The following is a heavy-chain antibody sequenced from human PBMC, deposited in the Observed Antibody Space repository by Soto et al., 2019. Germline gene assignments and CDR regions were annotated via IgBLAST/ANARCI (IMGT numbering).Heavy chain of an antibody. V-gene: IGHV1-69*19. Sequence: QVQLVQSGAEMKKPGSSVKVSCQSSGGTFNTYAMNWVRQAPGQGPEWMGDISPMFGAANYAPKIQGRVIITADESTGTSYRQLSSLTSEDTALYFCAREVQVHTPAFVYWGQGTRVTVSS. CDR3: AREVQVHTPAFVY. CDR2: ISPMFGAA. CDR1: GGTFNTYA. J-gene: IGHJ4*02. D-gene: IGHD3-10*01.